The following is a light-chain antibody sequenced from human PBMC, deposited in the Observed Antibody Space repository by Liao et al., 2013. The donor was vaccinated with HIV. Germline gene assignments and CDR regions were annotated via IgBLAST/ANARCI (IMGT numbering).Light chain of an antibody. J-gene: IGLJ1*01. V-gene: IGLV3-1*01. CDR1: KLGDKY. Sequence: SYELTQPPSLSVSPGQTATITCSGDKLGDKYASWYQQRPGQSPVLVIYQDTKRPSGIPERFSGSNSGNTATLTISGTQPMDEADYYCQAWDSSTDYVFGTGTKVTVL. CDR3: QAWDSSTDYV. CDR2: QDT.